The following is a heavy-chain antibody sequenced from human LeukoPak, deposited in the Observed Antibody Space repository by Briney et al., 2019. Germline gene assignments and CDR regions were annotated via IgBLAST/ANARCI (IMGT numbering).Heavy chain of an antibody. CDR1: GFTFSSYE. Sequence: GGSLRLSCAASGFTFSSYEMNWVRQAPGKGLEWVSYISSSGRTKDYADSVKGRFTISRDNAKNSLYLQMNSLRAEDTGVYYCARELGRSGFDPWGQGTLVTVSS. CDR3: ARELGRSGFDP. V-gene: IGHV3-48*03. CDR2: ISSSGRTK. D-gene: IGHD6-19*01. J-gene: IGHJ5*02.